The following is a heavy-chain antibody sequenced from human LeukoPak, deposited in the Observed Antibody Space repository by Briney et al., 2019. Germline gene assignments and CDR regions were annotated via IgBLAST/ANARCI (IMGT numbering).Heavy chain of an antibody. D-gene: IGHD1-1*01. V-gene: IGHV3-48*01. J-gene: IGHJ6*03. CDR1: GFTFSSYS. Sequence: GGSLRLSCAASGFTFSSYSMNWVRQAPGKGLEWVSYISSSSTIYYADSVKGRFTISRDNAKNSLYLQMNSLRAEDTAVYYCARENAPTYYYMDVWGKGTTVTVSS. CDR2: ISSSSTI. CDR3: ARENAPTYYYMDV.